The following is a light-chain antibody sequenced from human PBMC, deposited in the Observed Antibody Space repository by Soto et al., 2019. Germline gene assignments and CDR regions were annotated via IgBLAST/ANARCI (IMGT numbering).Light chain of an antibody. Sequence: QSVLTQSPSASASLGASVKLTCTLNSEYSNYAIAWHQQQPEKGPRYLMWINSDGSHSKGDGIPDRFSGSSSGAERYLTISCLQSEDEADYYCQTWGTGIQVFGTGTKLTVL. CDR2: INSDGSH. CDR1: SEYSNYA. V-gene: IGLV4-69*01. J-gene: IGLJ1*01. CDR3: QTWGTGIQV.